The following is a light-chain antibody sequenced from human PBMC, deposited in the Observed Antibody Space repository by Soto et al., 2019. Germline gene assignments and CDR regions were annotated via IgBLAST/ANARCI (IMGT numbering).Light chain of an antibody. CDR3: QQRSTWPFLT. CDR2: DAS. Sequence: VLTQTPATLSLSPGERATLSCRASQTVSRYVAWYQQKPGQAPRLLIYDASNRATGIPARFSGSGSGTDYTLPISSLEPEDFAVYYCQQRSTWPFLTFGGGTTVEI. CDR1: QTVSRY. J-gene: IGKJ4*01. V-gene: IGKV3-11*01.